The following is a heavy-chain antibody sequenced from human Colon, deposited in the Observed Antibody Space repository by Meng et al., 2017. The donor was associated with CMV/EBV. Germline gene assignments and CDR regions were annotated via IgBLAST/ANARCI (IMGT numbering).Heavy chain of an antibody. Sequence: GESLKISRAASGFTLSSYAMSWVRQAPGKGLEWVSAISGSGGSTYYADSAKGRFTISRDYSKNTLYLQMNSLRAADTAVYYCAKVNSGLAAAGGGYYYGMDVWGQGTAVTVSS. CDR1: GFTLSSYA. CDR3: AKVNSGLAAAGGGYYYGMDV. J-gene: IGHJ6*02. CDR2: ISGSGGST. V-gene: IGHV3-23*01. D-gene: IGHD6-13*01.